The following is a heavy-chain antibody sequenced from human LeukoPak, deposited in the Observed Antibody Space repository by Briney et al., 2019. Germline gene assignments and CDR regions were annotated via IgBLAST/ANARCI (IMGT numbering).Heavy chain of an antibody. CDR3: ARDPRTYDSSGYST. CDR1: GFTVSGNY. V-gene: IGHV3-53*01. Sequence: SGGSLRLSCAASGFTVSGNYMSWVRQAPGKGLEWVSVIYSGGSTYYADSVKGRFTISRDNSKNTLYLQTNSLRAEDTAVYYCARDPRTYDSSGYSTRGQGTLVTVSS. D-gene: IGHD3-22*01. CDR2: IYSGGST. J-gene: IGHJ4*02.